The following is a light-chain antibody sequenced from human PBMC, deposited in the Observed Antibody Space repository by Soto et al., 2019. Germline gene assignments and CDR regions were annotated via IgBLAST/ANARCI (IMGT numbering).Light chain of an antibody. CDR1: QSVSSRY. J-gene: IGKJ5*01. CDR3: QQYDDSIT. Sequence: EIVLTQSPDTLSLSPGESATLSCGASQSVSSRYLAWYQQKPGQAPRLLIYGASNRATGIPDRFIGSGSGTDFTLTITRLEPEDFAVFYCQQYDDSITFGQGTRLEIE. CDR2: GAS. V-gene: IGKV3-20*01.